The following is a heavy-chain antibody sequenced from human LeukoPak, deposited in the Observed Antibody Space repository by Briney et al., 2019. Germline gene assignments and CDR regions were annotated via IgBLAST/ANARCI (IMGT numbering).Heavy chain of an antibody. CDR3: ARKGRGEPRTFDY. D-gene: IGHD3-16*01. V-gene: IGHV4-4*02. Sequence: SGTLSLTCAVSGGSISSSNWWSWVRQPPGKGLEWIGEIYHSGSTNYNPSLKSRVTISVDKSKNQFSLKLSSVTAADTAVYYCARKGRGEPRTFDYWGQGTLVTVSS. J-gene: IGHJ4*02. CDR2: IYHSGST. CDR1: GGSISSSNW.